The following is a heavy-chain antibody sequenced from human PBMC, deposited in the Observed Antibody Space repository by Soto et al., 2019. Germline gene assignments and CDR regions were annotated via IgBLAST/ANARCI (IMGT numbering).Heavy chain of an antibody. J-gene: IGHJ6*03. CDR3: VRATAARQRDYSYLYYLHI. D-gene: IGHD6-6*01. Sequence: QVQLVQSGAEVKKPGASVKVSCKATGYTFINYYIHWVRQAPGQGLEWMGVINPNGGSTVYAQKFQGRVTLPRDTSTSTVYVELSSLRSDDTAVYFCVRATAARQRDYSYLYYLHIWGKGTTVTVSS. CDR2: INPNGGST. CDR1: GYTFINYY. V-gene: IGHV1-46*03.